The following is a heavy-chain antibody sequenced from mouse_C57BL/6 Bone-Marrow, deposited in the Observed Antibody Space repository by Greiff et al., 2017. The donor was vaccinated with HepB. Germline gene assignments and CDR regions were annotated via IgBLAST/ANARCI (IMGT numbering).Heavy chain of an antibody. Sequence: QVHVKQSGAELARPGASVKLSCKASGYTFTSYGISWVKQRTGQGLEWIGEIYPRSGNTYYNEKFKGKATLTADKSSSTAYMELRSLTSEDSAVYFCARGWLQFAYWGQGTRVTVSA. CDR2: IYPRSGNT. D-gene: IGHD2-3*01. CDR3: ARGWLQFAY. J-gene: IGHJ3*01. V-gene: IGHV1-81*01. CDR1: GYTFTSYG.